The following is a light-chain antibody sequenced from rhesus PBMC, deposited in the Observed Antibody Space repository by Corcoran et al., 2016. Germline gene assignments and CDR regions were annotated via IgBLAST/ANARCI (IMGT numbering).Light chain of an antibody. V-gene: IGKV1-33*02. Sequence: DIQMSQSPSSLSASVGDKVTITCRASQGISNALAWYQQKPGKAPKLLIYAASRLESGGPSRFSGRRAGTDFTLTISSLQPEDFATYYCQQGYSTPYSFGQGTKVEIK. J-gene: IGKJ2*01. CDR3: QQGYSTPYS. CDR2: AAS. CDR1: QGISNA.